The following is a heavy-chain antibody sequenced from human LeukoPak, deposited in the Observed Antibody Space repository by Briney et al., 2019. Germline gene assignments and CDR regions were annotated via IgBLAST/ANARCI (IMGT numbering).Heavy chain of an antibody. J-gene: IGHJ4*02. V-gene: IGHV3-21*01. CDR1: GFTFSSYS. Sequence: GGSLRLSCAASGFTFSSYSMNWVRQAPGKGLEWVSSISSSSRYIYYADSVKGRFTISRDNAKNSLYLQMNSLRAEDTAVYYCARDSRSGYDFGGQGTLVTVSS. CDR3: ARDSRSGYDF. CDR2: ISSSSRYI. D-gene: IGHD5-12*01.